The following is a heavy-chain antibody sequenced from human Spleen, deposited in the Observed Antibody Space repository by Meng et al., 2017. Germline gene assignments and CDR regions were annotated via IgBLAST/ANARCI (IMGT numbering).Heavy chain of an antibody. J-gene: IGHJ4*02. D-gene: IGHD3-16*01. CDR2: IGAGFDT. CDR1: GFTFSSYD. CDR3: ARSPIDKYDLSALPLDY. Sequence: GESLKISCAASGFTFSSYDMHWVRQAPGKGLEWVSAIGAGFDTYYPGSVKGRFTISRDNSKNTVFLQINSLRVEDTAVYYCARSPIDKYDLSALPLDYWGQGTLVTVSS. V-gene: IGHV3-13*01.